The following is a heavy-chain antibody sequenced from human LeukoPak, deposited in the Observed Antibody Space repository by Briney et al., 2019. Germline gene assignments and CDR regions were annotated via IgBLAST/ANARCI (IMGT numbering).Heavy chain of an antibody. D-gene: IGHD3-9*01. CDR1: GFTFSSYS. CDR2: ISSSSSYL. J-gene: IGHJ4*02. CDR3: ARDRLVIRFFDY. Sequence: GGSLRLSCASSGFTFSSYSMNWVRQAPGKGLEWVSSISSSSSYLYYPDSVKGRFTISRDNAKNSLYLQMNSLRAEDTAVYYCARDRLVIRFFDYWGQGTLVTVSS. V-gene: IGHV3-21*01.